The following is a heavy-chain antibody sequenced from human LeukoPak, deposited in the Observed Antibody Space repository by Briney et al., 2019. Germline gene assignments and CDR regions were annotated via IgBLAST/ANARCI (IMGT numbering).Heavy chain of an antibody. Sequence: SETLSLTCTVSGGSISSSSYYWGWIRQPPGKGLEWIGSIYYSGSTYYNPSLKSRVTISVDTSKNQFSLKLSSVTAADTAVYYCARETRNYYDSIGYYLFDYWGQGTLVTVSS. J-gene: IGHJ4*02. V-gene: IGHV4-39*02. CDR2: IYYSGST. D-gene: IGHD3-22*01. CDR1: GGSISSSSYY. CDR3: ARETRNYYDSIGYYLFDY.